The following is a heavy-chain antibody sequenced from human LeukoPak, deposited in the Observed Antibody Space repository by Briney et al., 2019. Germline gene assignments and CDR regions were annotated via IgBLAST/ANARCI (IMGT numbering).Heavy chain of an antibody. V-gene: IGHV3-9*01. Sequence: PGGSLRLSCAASGFTFDDYAMHWVRQAPGKGLEWVSGISWNSGSIGYADSVKGRFTISRDNAKNSLYLQMNSLRAEDTALYYCAKGRKRAITMIVVAALDAFGIWGQGTMVTVSS. CDR3: AKGRKRAITMIVVAALDAFGI. D-gene: IGHD3-22*01. CDR1: GFTFDDYA. CDR2: ISWNSGSI. J-gene: IGHJ3*02.